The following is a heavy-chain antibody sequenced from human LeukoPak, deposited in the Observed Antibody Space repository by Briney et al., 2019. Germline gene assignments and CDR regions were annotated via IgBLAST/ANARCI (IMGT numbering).Heavy chain of an antibody. V-gene: IGHV3-30*04. J-gene: IGHJ1*01. Sequence: PGGSLRLSCAASGFTFSGYTMHWVRQAPGKGLELVAFISSDGRYKSHADSVKGRCTISRDNSKNTLYLQMNSLRPEDTAAYYCARARSIVGVSPFQHWGQGTLVTVSS. D-gene: IGHD1-26*01. CDR3: ARARSIVGVSPFQH. CDR1: GFTFSGYT. CDR2: ISSDGRYK.